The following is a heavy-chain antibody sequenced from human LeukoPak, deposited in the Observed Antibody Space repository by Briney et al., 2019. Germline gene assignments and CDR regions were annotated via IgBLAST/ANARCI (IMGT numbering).Heavy chain of an antibody. CDR1: GFTFSEYD. Sequence: GGSLRLSCAASGFTFSEYDIHWVRRAPGKGLEWVSLISTDGGNQYYADSVKGRFTISRDNSKNTLYLQMNSLRLEDTALYYCARGGYYSQEGSDYWGQGTLVTVSP. CDR3: ARGGYYSQEGSDY. D-gene: IGHD2-15*01. J-gene: IGHJ4*02. V-gene: IGHV3-30-3*01. CDR2: ISTDGGNQ.